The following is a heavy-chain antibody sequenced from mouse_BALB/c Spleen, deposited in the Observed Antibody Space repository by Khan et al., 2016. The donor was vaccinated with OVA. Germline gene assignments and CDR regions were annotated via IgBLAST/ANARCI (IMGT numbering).Heavy chain of an antibody. CDR3: TRHGCDAWFSY. J-gene: IGHJ3*01. CDR2: IDPFSGGT. D-gene: IGHD2-2*01. Sequence: EVQLQESGPELMKPGASVKISCKASGYSFTTYYIHWVIQSHGPSLEWIGYIDPFSGGTTYNQKFKGKATLTVDKSSSTADIHLTNLTSEDSAVYYWTRHGCDAWFSYWGQGTLVTVSA. V-gene: IGHV1S135*01. CDR1: GYSFTTYY.